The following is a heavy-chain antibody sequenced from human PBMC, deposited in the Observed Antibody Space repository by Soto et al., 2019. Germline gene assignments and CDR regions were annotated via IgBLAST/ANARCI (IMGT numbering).Heavy chain of an antibody. D-gene: IGHD1-26*01. J-gene: IGHJ3*01. CDR3: ERQPSKGADRDPFDV. CDR2: IYPGDADT. CDR1: GYNFSTYW. V-gene: IGHV5-51*01. Sequence: GESLTISCEGSGYNFSTYWRALDRQTSGKGLEGMGIIYPGDADTRYSPYVQGQVTISADKSISTAYLQWSSLKASDTAIYYCERQPSKGADRDPFDVWGQGTVVTV.